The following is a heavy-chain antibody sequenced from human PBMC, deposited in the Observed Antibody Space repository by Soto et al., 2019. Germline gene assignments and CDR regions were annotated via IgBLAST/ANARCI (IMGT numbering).Heavy chain of an antibody. Sequence: SVKVSCKASGYTFTSYGISWVRQAPGQGLEWMGGIIPIFGTANYAQKFQGRVTITADESTSTAYMELSSLRSEDTAVYYCARDEEAAGHYYYYGMDVWGQGTTVTVSS. V-gene: IGHV1-69*13. CDR2: IIPIFGTA. D-gene: IGHD6-13*01. CDR1: GYTFTSYG. CDR3: ARDEEAAGHYYYYGMDV. J-gene: IGHJ6*02.